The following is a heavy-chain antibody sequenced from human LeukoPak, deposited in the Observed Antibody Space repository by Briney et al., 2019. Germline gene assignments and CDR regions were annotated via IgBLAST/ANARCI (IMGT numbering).Heavy chain of an antibody. J-gene: IGHJ4*02. CDR2: IYYSGST. Sequence: SETLSLTCTVSGGSISSGDYYWSWIRQPPGKGLEWIGYIYYSGSTYYNPSLKSRVTISVDTSKNQFSLKLSSVTAADTAVYYCAGGGYSYGYFDYWGQGTLVTVSS. V-gene: IGHV4-30-4*08. D-gene: IGHD5-18*01. CDR3: AGGGYSYGYFDY. CDR1: GGSISSGDYY.